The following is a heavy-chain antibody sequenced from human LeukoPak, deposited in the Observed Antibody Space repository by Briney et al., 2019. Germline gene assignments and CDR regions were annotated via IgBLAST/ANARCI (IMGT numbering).Heavy chain of an antibody. CDR1: GFTVSCNY. V-gene: IGHV3-66*01. Sequence: APLLLSAASSGFTVSCNYMSCLRQPRGRGLEGFSIICSGGSTYYADSVKGRFTISRDNSKNTLYLQMNSLRAEDTAVYYCARVHTARGEGGYFDYWGQGTLVTVSS. CDR2: ICSGGST. J-gene: IGHJ4*02. CDR3: ARVHTARGEGGYFDY. D-gene: IGHD5-18*01.